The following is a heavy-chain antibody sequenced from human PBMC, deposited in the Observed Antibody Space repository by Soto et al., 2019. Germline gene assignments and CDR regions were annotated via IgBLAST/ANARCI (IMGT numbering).Heavy chain of an antibody. CDR2: ISGSGGST. J-gene: IGHJ4*02. CDR3: ARDWRGIVGPTDPNFDY. Sequence: EVQLLESGGGLVQPGGSLRLSCAASGFTFSSYAMSWVRQAPGKGLEWVSAISGSGGSTYYADSVKGRFTISRDNSKNTLYLQMNSLRAEDTAVYYCARDWRGIVGPTDPNFDYWGQGTLVTVSS. D-gene: IGHD1-26*01. V-gene: IGHV3-23*01. CDR1: GFTFSSYA.